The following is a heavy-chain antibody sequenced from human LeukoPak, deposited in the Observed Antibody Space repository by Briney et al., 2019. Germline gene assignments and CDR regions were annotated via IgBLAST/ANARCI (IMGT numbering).Heavy chain of an antibody. Sequence: GGSLRLSCAASGLSFSSYAMSWVRQAPGKGLEWVSSISGGGAGTYYADSVRGRFTISRDNSKNTLYLQMNSLRAEDTALYYCAKDFVRYNIQFDYWGQGALATVSS. CDR1: GLSFSSYA. D-gene: IGHD1-1*01. CDR2: ISGGGAGT. CDR3: AKDFVRYNIQFDY. J-gene: IGHJ4*02. V-gene: IGHV3-23*01.